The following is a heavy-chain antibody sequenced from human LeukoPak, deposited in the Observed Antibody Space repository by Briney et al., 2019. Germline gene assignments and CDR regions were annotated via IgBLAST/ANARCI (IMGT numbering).Heavy chain of an antibody. Sequence: GGSLRLSCAASGFTFSSYAMSWVRQAPGKGLEWVSAISGGGTTYYADSVKGRFSISRDNSKNTLYLQMDSLRGEDTAVYYCAKDFRIGYSAHFDYWGQGALVTVSS. V-gene: IGHV3-23*01. CDR3: AKDFRIGYSAHFDY. J-gene: IGHJ4*02. CDR1: GFTFSSYA. D-gene: IGHD2-21*01. CDR2: ISGGGTT.